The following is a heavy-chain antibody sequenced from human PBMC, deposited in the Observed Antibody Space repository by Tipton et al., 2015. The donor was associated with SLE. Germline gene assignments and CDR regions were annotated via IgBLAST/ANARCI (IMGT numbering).Heavy chain of an antibody. CDR1: GYSISSGYY. Sequence: TLSLTCTVSGYSISSGYYWGWIRQPPGKGLEWIGNIYHSGSTYYNPSLKSRVTISVDTSKNQFSLKLNSVTPADTAVYYCARPLIGGSSGFFESWGQGTLVTVSS. CDR2: IYHSGST. D-gene: IGHD2-15*01. CDR3: ARPLIGGSSGFFES. V-gene: IGHV4-38-2*02. J-gene: IGHJ4*02.